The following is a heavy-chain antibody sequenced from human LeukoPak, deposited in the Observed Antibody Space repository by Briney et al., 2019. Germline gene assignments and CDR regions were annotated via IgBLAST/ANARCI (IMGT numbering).Heavy chain of an antibody. Sequence: ASVNVSCKASGYTFSSYAMHWVRQAPGQRLEWMGWINTGNGDTKYSQMFQGRVAITRDTSASTAHMELSNLRSEDTAVYYCARALVATTTRFYGMDVWGQGTTVTVSS. CDR3: ARALVATTTRFYGMDV. CDR2: INTGNGDT. J-gene: IGHJ6*02. CDR1: GYTFSSYA. D-gene: IGHD5-12*01. V-gene: IGHV1-3*04.